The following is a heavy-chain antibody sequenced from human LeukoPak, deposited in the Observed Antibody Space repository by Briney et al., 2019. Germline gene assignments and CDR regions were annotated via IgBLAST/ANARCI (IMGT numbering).Heavy chain of an antibody. Sequence: SETLSLTCTVSGGSISSYYWSWIRQPPGKGLEWIGYIYYSGSTNYNPSLKSRVTISVDTSKNQFSLKLSSVTAADTAVYYCARDGPRAFDIWGQGAMVTVSS. V-gene: IGHV4-59*01. CDR3: ARDGPRAFDI. CDR1: GGSISSYY. J-gene: IGHJ3*02. CDR2: IYYSGST.